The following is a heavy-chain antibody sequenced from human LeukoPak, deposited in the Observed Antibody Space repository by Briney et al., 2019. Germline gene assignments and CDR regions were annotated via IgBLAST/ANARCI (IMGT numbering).Heavy chain of an antibody. Sequence: SETLSLTCTVSGGSISNSAYYWGWIRQPPGKGLEWIGSIFDSGSTYYNPSLKSRVTISVDTSKNYFSLNLNSVLAADTAVYYCARGSGARIGFDPWGQGTLVSVSS. CDR2: IFDSGST. D-gene: IGHD1-26*01. CDR3: ARGSGARIGFDP. J-gene: IGHJ5*02. V-gene: IGHV4-39*02. CDR1: GGSISNSAYY.